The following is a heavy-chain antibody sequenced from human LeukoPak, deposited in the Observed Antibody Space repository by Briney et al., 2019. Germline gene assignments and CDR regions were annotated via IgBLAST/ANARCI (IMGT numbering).Heavy chain of an antibody. V-gene: IGHV3-53*01. CDR3: ASHWELPKI. J-gene: IGHJ4*02. D-gene: IGHD1-26*01. CDR2: IYSGGST. Sequence: GGSLRLSCAASGFTFNSYAMSWVRQAPGKGLEWVSVIYSGGSTYYADSVKGRFTISRDNSKNTLYLQMNSLRAEDTAVYYCASHWELPKIGGQGTLVTVS. CDR1: GFTFNSYA.